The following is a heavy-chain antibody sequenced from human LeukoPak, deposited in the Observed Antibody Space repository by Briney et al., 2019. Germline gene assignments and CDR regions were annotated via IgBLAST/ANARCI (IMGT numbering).Heavy chain of an antibody. CDR2: ISFDGSNK. J-gene: IGHJ6*02. V-gene: IGHV3-30*18. D-gene: IGHD3-16*01. Sequence: PGRSLTLSCAASGFAVMIYGMHCGRQPPRKGVEWVAVISFDGSNKRSADSVKRRFTVSRNNSKHTLCLQINSLRDEDTAVYYCAKDHHGGRVTSPYAMDVWGQGTTVTVSS. CDR3: AKDHHGGRVTSPYAMDV. CDR1: GFAVMIYG.